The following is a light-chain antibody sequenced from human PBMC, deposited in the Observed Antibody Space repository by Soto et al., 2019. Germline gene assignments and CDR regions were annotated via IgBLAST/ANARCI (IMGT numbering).Light chain of an antibody. CDR1: HTIATS. V-gene: IGKV1-39*01. CDR2: GAS. Sequence: IQMTQSPSSLSASVGDGVTLTCRASHTIATSLNWYQQKPGQVPVVLIYGASRLHVGVPSRFTGSGYGTDFTLTINNLQPEDFAIYYCQQFYYYPLTFGQGTKLEVK. J-gene: IGKJ2*01. CDR3: QQFYYYPLT.